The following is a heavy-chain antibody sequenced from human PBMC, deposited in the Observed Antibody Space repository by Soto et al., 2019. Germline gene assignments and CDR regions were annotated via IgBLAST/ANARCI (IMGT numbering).Heavy chain of an antibody. J-gene: IGHJ5*02. D-gene: IGHD3-10*01. V-gene: IGHV4-30-2*01. CDR2: IYHSGST. Sequence: QLQLQESGSGLVKPSQTLSLTCAVSGGSISSGGYSWSWIRQPPGKGLEWIGYIYHSGSTYYNPSLKSRVTISVDRSKNQFSLKLSSVTAADTAVYYCAREHYYGSGYNWFDPWGQGTLVTVSS. CDR1: GGSISSGGYS. CDR3: AREHYYGSGYNWFDP.